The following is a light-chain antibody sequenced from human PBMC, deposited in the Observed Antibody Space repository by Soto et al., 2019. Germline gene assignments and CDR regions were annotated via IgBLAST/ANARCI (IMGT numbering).Light chain of an antibody. Sequence: IQMTQSPSSLSASVGDRVTITCRASQSIHLYLNWYQQKPGTAPKLLISAASSLQSGVPSRFSGSGSGTDFTLAISSLQPEDSATYYCLQDINYPWTFGQGTKVDI. CDR1: QSIHLY. J-gene: IGKJ1*01. CDR2: AAS. V-gene: IGKV1-6*01. CDR3: LQDINYPWT.